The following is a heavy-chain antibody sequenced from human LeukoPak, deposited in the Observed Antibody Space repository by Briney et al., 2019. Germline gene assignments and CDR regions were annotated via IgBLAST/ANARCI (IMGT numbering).Heavy chain of an antibody. D-gene: IGHD5-18*01. J-gene: IGHJ4*02. V-gene: IGHV5-10-1*01. Sequence: GESLKISCKGSGYSFTSYLISWVRQMPGKGLGWEGRIDPSDSYSNYSPSFQGHLTISADKSISTAYLQWSSLKASDTAMYYCASGGGIQLWNEDYWGQGTLVTVSS. CDR1: GYSFTSYL. CDR2: IDPSDSYS. CDR3: ASGGGIQLWNEDY.